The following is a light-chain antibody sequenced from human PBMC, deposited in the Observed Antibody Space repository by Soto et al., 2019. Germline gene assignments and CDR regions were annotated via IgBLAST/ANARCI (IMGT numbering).Light chain of an antibody. V-gene: IGKV3-20*01. CDR3: QQYGSPPYT. J-gene: IGKJ2*01. Sequence: EIVLTQSPGTLSLSPGERATLSCRASQSVTSSYLAWYQQKPGQAPRLLIYGASSRATGIPDRFSGSGSGTEFALTISRLEPEDFAVYYCQQYGSPPYTFGQGTQLEIK. CDR1: QSVTSSY. CDR2: GAS.